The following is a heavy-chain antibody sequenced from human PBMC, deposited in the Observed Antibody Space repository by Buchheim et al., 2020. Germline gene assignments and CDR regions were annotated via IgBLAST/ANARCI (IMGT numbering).Heavy chain of an antibody. J-gene: IGHJ6*02. CDR1: GFTFSSYE. V-gene: IGHV3-48*03. CDR3: ASTNRFDV. D-gene: IGHD2-2*01. Sequence: EVQLVESGGGLVQPGGSLRLSCAASGFTFSSYEMNWVRQAPGKGLEWVSYISSSGSTRYYADSVKGRFTISRDNAKNSLYLQMTSVRAEYKGAYYCASTNRFDVWGQGT. CDR2: ISSSGSTR.